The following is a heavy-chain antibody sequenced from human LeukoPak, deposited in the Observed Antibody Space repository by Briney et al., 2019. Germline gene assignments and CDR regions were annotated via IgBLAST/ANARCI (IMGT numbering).Heavy chain of an antibody. CDR3: AGGPAGTGNY. J-gene: IGHJ4*02. V-gene: IGHV3-74*01. CDR1: GFTFSSYW. Sequence: GGSLRLSRAASGFTFSSYWMHWVRQAPGKGLVWVSRIYNNGSSTTYADSVKGRFTISRDNAKNTLYLQMNSLRAEDTAVYYCAGGPAGTGNYWGQGTLVTVSS. D-gene: IGHD6-13*01. CDR2: IYNNGSST.